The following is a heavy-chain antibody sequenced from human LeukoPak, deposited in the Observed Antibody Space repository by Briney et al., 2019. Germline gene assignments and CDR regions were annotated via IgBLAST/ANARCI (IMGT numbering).Heavy chain of an antibody. V-gene: IGHV3-7*01. CDR2: IKQDGSEK. Sequence: PGGSLRLSCAASGFTFSRYWMSWVRRAPGKGLEWVANIKQDGSEKYYVDSVKGRFTISRDNAKNSLYLQMNSLRAEDTAVYYCARDSTGSYYYGMDVWGQGTTVTVSS. CDR3: ARDSTGSYYYGMDV. D-gene: IGHD3-22*01. J-gene: IGHJ6*02. CDR1: GFTFSRYW.